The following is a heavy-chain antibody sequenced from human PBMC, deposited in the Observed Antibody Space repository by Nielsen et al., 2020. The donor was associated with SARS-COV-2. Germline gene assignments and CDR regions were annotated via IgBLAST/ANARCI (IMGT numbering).Heavy chain of an antibody. Sequence: GESLKIPCAASGFTFSSYGMHWVRQAPGKGLEWVAVISYDGSNKYYADSVKGRFTISRDNSKNTLYLQMNSLRAEDTAVYYCAKDHVQNYFDYWGQGTLVTVSS. CDR3: AKDHVQNYFDY. CDR2: ISYDGSNK. J-gene: IGHJ4*02. CDR1: GFTFSSYG. V-gene: IGHV3-30*18.